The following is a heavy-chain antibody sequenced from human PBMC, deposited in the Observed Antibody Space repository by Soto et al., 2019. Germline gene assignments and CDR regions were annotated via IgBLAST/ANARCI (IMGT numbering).Heavy chain of an antibody. CDR2: ISSSSTKI. V-gene: IGHV3-21*01. CDR1: GFTFSSYT. D-gene: IGHD1-20*01. Sequence: PGGSLRLSCVGSGFTFSSYTLDWVRQAPGKGLEWVSYISSSSTKINYADAVKGRFTISRDNAKNSLYLHMNSLRVEDSAIYYCARFNWNGGSPTLWGPGTLVTVSS. CDR3: ARFNWNGGSPTL. J-gene: IGHJ4*02.